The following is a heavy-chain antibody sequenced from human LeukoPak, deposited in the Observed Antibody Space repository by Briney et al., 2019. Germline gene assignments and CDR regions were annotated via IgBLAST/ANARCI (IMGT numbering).Heavy chain of an antibody. CDR2: IIPIFGTA. J-gene: IGHJ5*02. D-gene: IGHD5-18*01. V-gene: IGHV1-69*05. Sequence: ASVKVSCKASGGTFSSYAISWVRQAPGQGLEWMGGIIPIFGTANYAQKFHGRVTITTDESTSTAYMELSSLRSEDTAVYYCARGTSYTAMVSWGQGTLVTVSS. CDR1: GGTFSSYA. CDR3: ARGTSYTAMVS.